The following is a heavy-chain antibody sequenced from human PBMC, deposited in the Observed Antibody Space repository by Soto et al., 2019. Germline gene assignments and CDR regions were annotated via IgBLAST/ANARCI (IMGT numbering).Heavy chain of an antibody. D-gene: IGHD3-9*01. CDR2: IYYSGST. J-gene: IGHJ3*02. CDR1: GGSISSGDYY. V-gene: IGHV4-30-4*01. CDR3: ARKVKYYDILTGYYNRAFDI. Sequence: NPSETLSLTCTVSGGSISSGDYYWSWIRQPPGKGLEWIGYIYYSGSTYYNPSLKSRVTISVDTSKNQFSLKLSSVTAADTAVYYCARKVKYYDILTGYYNRAFDIWGQGTMVTVSS.